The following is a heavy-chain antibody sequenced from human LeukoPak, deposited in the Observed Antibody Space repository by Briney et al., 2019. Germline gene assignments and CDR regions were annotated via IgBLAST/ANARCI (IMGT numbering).Heavy chain of an antibody. CDR1: GFTFSISW. Sequence: GGSLRLSCVASGFTFSISWVTWVRQAPGKGLEWVANIDKHGSGKYYMDSVKGRFATSRDYASNSVFLQMSSLRAEDTSVYYCARDAGWGYYDLWGQGTPVTVSS. J-gene: IGHJ4*02. V-gene: IGHV3-7*01. D-gene: IGHD1-26*01. CDR3: ARDAGWGYYDL. CDR2: IDKHGSGK.